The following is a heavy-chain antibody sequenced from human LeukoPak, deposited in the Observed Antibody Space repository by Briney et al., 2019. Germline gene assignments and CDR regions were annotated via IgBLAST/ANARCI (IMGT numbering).Heavy chain of an antibody. Sequence: GGSLRLSCAASGFTFSSYWMSWVRQAPGKGLEWVANIKQDGSEKYYVDSVKGRFTISRDNAKNSLYVQMNSLRAEDTAVYYCARGDNVLMWFGESNDAFDIWGQGTMVTVSS. CDR1: GFTFSSYW. CDR2: IKQDGSEK. J-gene: IGHJ3*02. V-gene: IGHV3-7*01. CDR3: ARGDNVLMWFGESNDAFDI. D-gene: IGHD3-10*01.